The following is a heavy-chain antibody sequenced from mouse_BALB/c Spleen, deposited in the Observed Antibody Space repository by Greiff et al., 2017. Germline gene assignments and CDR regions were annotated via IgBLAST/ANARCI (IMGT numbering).Heavy chain of an antibody. CDR2: ISYSGST. Sequence: DVKLQESGPGLVKPSQSLSLTCTVTGYSITSDYAWNWIRQFPGNKLEWMGYISYSGSTSYNPSLKSRISITRDTSKNQFFLQLNSVTTEDTATYYCARDGNYRGYAMDYWGQGTSVTVSS. V-gene: IGHV3-2*02. D-gene: IGHD2-1*01. CDR3: ARDGNYRGYAMDY. J-gene: IGHJ4*01. CDR1: GYSITSDYA.